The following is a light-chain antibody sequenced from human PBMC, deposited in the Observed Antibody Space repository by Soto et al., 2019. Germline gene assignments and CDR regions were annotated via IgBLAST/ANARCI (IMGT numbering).Light chain of an antibody. CDR1: QSVSNNY. V-gene: IGKV3-20*01. J-gene: IGKJ1*01. Sequence: EIVLTQSPGTLSLSPGERATLSCRASQSVSNNYLAWYQQKPGQAPRLLIYGASSRATGIPDRFRGSGSRTDFTLTISRLEPEDFGVYYCQQYGTSWWTFGQGTKVEIK. CDR2: GAS. CDR3: QQYGTSWWT.